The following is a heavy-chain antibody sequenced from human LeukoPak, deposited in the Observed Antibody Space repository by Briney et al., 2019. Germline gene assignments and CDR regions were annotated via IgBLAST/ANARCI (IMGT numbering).Heavy chain of an antibody. D-gene: IGHD6-13*01. J-gene: IGHJ4*02. Sequence: SETLSLTCTVSGYSISSGYYWGWIRQPPGKGLEWIGSIYHSGSTYYNPSLKSRVTISVDTSKNQFSLKLSSVTAADTAVYYCARGQHGAAAGTWYFDYWGQGTLVTVSS. CDR2: IYHSGST. CDR1: GYSISSGYY. V-gene: IGHV4-38-2*02. CDR3: ARGQHGAAAGTWYFDY.